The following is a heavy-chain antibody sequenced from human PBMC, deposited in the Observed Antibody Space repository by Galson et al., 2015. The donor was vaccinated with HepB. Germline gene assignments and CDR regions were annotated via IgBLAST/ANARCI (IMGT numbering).Heavy chain of an antibody. J-gene: IGHJ4*02. Sequence: SVKVSCKASGYTFTSYAISWVRQAPGQGLEWMGWTSAYNGHTNYAQKLQGRVTMTTDTSTSTAYMELRSLRSGETAVYYCARDTLYYYDSSGYYYWGQGTLVTVSS. CDR1: GYTFTSYA. V-gene: IGHV1-18*01. CDR2: TSAYNGHT. CDR3: ARDTLYYYDSSGYYY. D-gene: IGHD3-22*01.